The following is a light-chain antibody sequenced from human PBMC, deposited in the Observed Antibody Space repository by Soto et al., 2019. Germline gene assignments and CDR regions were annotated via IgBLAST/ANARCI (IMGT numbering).Light chain of an antibody. V-gene: IGLV4-69*01. J-gene: IGLJ2*01. CDR3: QTWGTGTVV. CDR2: LNSDGSH. CDR1: SGHSSNA. Sequence: QPVLTQSPSASASLGASVKFTCTLSSGHSSNAVAWHQQQPEKGPRYLMKLNSDGSHTKGDGIPDRFSGSSSRAERYLTISSLQSEDEADYYCQTWGTGTVVFGGGTQLTVL.